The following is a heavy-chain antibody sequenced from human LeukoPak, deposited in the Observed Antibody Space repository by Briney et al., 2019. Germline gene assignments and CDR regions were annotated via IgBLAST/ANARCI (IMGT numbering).Heavy chain of an antibody. CDR3: AREKYVGRLTEY. CDR2: IYPGDSDT. Sequence: GESLKISCKGSGYRFTTYWIAWVRPLPGKGLEWMGIIYPGDSDTRYSPSFQGQVTISADKSINTAYLQWSSLKASDTAIYYCAREKYVGRLTEYWGQGTLVTVAS. CDR1: GYRFTTYW. J-gene: IGHJ4*02. D-gene: IGHD2-15*01. V-gene: IGHV5-51*01.